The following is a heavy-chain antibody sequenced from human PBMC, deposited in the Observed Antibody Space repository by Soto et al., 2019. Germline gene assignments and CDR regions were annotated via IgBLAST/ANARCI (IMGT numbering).Heavy chain of an antibody. CDR1: GFTFSGSA. D-gene: IGHD3-16*01. V-gene: IGHV3-73*02. CDR3: TRTVDGSYDFSPDFDY. J-gene: IGHJ4*02. CDR2: IRRRAKNYAT. Sequence: EVQLVESGGDLVQPGGSLKLSCAASGFTFSGSAMHWVRQASGKGLGWVGHIRRRAKNYATAYAASVKGRFIISRDDSKNTAYLKMNSLKTDETAVYYCTRTVDGSYDFSPDFDYWGQGTLVTVSS.